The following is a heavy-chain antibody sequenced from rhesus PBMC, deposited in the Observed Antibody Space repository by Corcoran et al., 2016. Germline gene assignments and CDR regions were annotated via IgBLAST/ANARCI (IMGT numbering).Heavy chain of an antibody. CDR1: GGSISSYW. CDR2: IDGGSGST. J-gene: IGHJ6*01. D-gene: IGHD6S26*01. V-gene: IGHV4-147*01. CDR3: AKDSSGWSHYGLDS. Sequence: QVQLQESGPGVVKPSETLSLPCAVSGGSISSYWLGWIRQPPGKGLERIGQIDGGSGSTSYNPSLKSRVTSSSDTSKNQFSLKRSSVTAADTAVYYCAKDSSGWSHYGLDSWGQGVVVTVSS.